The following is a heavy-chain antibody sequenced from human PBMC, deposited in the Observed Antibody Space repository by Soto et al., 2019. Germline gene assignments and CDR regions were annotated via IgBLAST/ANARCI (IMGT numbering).Heavy chain of an antibody. Sequence: PGGSLRLSCAASGFTFSSYSMNWVRQAPGKGLEWVSALYDVDGSFYADSVKGRFTTSSDSSKTTVYLQMNGLRPDDTAVYYCASWHEREHAYDVWGQGTTVTVSS. D-gene: IGHD1-1*01. V-gene: IGHV3-53*01. CDR3: ASWHEREHAYDV. CDR2: LYDVDGS. J-gene: IGHJ3*01. CDR1: GFTFSSYS.